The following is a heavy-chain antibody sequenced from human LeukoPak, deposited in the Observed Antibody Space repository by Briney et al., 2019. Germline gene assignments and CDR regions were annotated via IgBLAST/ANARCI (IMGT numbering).Heavy chain of an antibody. V-gene: IGHV4-34*01. Sequence: SETLSLTCAVYGXSFSGYYGSWIRQPPGKGLEWIGEINHSGSSNYNPSLKSRVTISVDTSKNQFSLKLSSVTAADTAVYYCARGEDGDYYFQHWGQGTLVTVSS. J-gene: IGHJ1*01. D-gene: IGHD4-17*01. CDR1: GXSFSGYY. CDR3: ARGEDGDYYFQH. CDR2: INHSGSS.